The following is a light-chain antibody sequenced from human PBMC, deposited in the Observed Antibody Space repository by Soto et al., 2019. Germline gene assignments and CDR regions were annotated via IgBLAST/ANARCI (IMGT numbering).Light chain of an antibody. CDR2: GAS. V-gene: IGKV1-39*01. CDR1: QSINNW. J-gene: IGKJ5*01. Sequence: DIQMTQSPSTLSGSVGDRFTITCRASQSINNWLAWYQQKPGKAPKLLIYGASTLQSGVPSRFSGSGSGTDYTLTISSLQPEDFATYYCQQSYRTPTFGQGTRLEIK. CDR3: QQSYRTPT.